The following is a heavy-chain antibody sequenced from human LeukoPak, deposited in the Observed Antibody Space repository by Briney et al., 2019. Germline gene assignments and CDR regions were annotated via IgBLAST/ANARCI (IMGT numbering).Heavy chain of an antibody. V-gene: IGHV5-51*01. CDR2: IYPGDSDT. D-gene: IGHD6-19*01. J-gene: IGHJ3*01. CDR3: ARKTYTRGREGFDV. CDR1: GYRFTSYW. Sequence: GESLQISCQGSGYRFTSYWIGWVRQMPGKGLEWMGIIYPGDSDTRYSPSFQGQVTISADKSISTAYLQWSSLKASATAMYSCARKTYTRGREGFDVGGQGTMVPLSP.